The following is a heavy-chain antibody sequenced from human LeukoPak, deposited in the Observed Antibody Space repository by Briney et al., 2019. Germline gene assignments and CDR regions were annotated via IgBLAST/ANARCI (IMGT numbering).Heavy chain of an antibody. V-gene: IGHV4-30-2*01. J-gene: IGHJ6*02. CDR3: ARLSLLFGNEDYYGMDV. CDR2: IYHSGST. Sequence: NPSETLSLTCAVSGGSISSGGYSWSWNRQPPGKGLEWIGYIYHSGSTYYNPSLKSRVTISVDRSKNQFSLKLSSVTAADTAVYYCARLSLLFGNEDYYGMDVWGQGTTVTVSS. CDR1: GGSISSGGYS. D-gene: IGHD3-16*01.